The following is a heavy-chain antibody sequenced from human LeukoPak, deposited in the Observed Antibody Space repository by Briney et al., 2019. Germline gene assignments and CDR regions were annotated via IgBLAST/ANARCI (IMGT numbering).Heavy chain of an antibody. Sequence: SETLSLTCTVSGGSISSYYWTWIRQPPGKGLEWIGYIHYSGSTNYNPSLKSRVTISVDTSKNQFSLRLTSMTAADTAVYYCARGLSGSEYYFDYWGQGTLVTVSS. CDR3: ARGLSGSEYYFDY. J-gene: IGHJ4*02. CDR1: GGSISSYY. CDR2: IHYSGST. D-gene: IGHD3-10*01. V-gene: IGHV4-59*01.